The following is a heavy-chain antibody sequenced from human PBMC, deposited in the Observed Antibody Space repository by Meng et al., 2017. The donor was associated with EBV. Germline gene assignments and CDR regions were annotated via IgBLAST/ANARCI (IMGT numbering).Heavy chain of an antibody. J-gene: IGHJ4*02. Sequence: ERVGAEVKNAGARVEVSCWTCGGVFRVDAVSWWRQAPGQVLELMGSLIPMSDAPHYAQKFQGRVTITADASASTHYMHLSGLTSDDTAVYYCASESGRGFTPDYWGQGTLVTVSS. CDR2: LIPMSDAP. CDR3: ASESGRGFTPDY. V-gene: IGHV1-69*15. CDR1: GGVFRVDA. D-gene: IGHD3-10*01.